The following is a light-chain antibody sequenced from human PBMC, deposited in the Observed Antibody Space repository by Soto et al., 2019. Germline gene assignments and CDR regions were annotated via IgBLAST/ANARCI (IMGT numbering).Light chain of an antibody. J-gene: IGKJ5*01. V-gene: IGKV1-5*01. CDR2: DAS. CDR3: QQYNSYWT. Sequence: DIQMPQSPSSLSASVGARVTITCRASQSISSYLNWYQQKPGKDPKLLIYDASSLESGVPSRFSGSGSGTEFTLTISSLQPEDFATYYCQQYNSYWTFGKGTRLEIK. CDR1: QSISSY.